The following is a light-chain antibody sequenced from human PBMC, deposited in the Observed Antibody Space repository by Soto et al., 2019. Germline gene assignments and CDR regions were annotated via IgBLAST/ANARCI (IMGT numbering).Light chain of an antibody. CDR1: QSVRSY. Sequence: EIVLTQSPATLSWSPGERATLSCSASQSVRSYLAWYQQKPGQAPRLLIYGASTRATGIPARFSGSGSGTEFTLTISSLQSEDFAVYYCQQYNDWPRTFGQGTKVDIK. CDR3: QQYNDWPRT. CDR2: GAS. V-gene: IGKV3-15*01. J-gene: IGKJ1*01.